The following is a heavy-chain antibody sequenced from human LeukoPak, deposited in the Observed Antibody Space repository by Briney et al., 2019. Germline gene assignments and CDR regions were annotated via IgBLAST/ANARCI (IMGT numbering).Heavy chain of an antibody. CDR3: ARVTHGSGTYGAFDY. CDR2: IYSGGST. D-gene: IGHD3-10*01. CDR1: EFSVGSNY. Sequence: GGSLRLSCAASEFSVGSNYMTWVRQAPGKGLEWVSLIYSGGSTYYADSVKGRFTISRDNSKNTLYLQMNSLRAEDTAVYYCARVTHGSGTYGAFDYWGQGTLVTVSS. V-gene: IGHV3-66*01. J-gene: IGHJ4*02.